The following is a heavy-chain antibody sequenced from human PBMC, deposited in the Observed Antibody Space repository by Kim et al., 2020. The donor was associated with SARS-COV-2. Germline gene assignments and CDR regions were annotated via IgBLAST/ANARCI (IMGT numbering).Heavy chain of an antibody. CDR3: ARRYDFWSGYVDY. J-gene: IGHJ4*02. V-gene: IGHV4-39*01. D-gene: IGHD3-3*01. Sequence: YNPSLKSRVTIFVDPSKNQFSLKLSSVTAADTAVYYCARRYDFWSGYVDYWGQGTLVTVSS.